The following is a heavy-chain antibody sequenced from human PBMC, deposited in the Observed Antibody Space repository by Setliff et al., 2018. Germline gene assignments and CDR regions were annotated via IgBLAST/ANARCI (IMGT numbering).Heavy chain of an antibody. D-gene: IGHD3-10*01. Sequence: ASVKVSCKASGYRFSTYGISWVRQAPGQGLEWVGWISSYNDVTSYAQRFQGRVTLTTDTSTSAAYMELRTLRSDDTAVYYCSRLVRFCTRIVCQRLSGDDYWGQGTLVTVSS. J-gene: IGHJ4*02. V-gene: IGHV1-18*01. CDR2: ISSYNDVT. CDR1: GYRFSTYG. CDR3: SRLVRFCTRIVCQRLSGDDY.